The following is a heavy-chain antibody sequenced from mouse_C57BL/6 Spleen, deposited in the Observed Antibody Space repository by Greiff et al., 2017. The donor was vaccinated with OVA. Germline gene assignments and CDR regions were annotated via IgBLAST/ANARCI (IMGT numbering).Heavy chain of an antibody. Sequence: QVHVKQSGAELVKPGASVKLSCKASGYTFTSYWMQWVKQRPGQGLEWIGEIDPSDSYTNYNQKFKGKATLTVDTSSSTAYMQLSSLTSEDSAVYYCARWLRVGAMDYWGQGTSVTVSS. D-gene: IGHD2-2*01. V-gene: IGHV1-50*01. CDR2: IDPSDSYT. CDR3: ARWLRVGAMDY. CDR1: GYTFTSYW. J-gene: IGHJ4*01.